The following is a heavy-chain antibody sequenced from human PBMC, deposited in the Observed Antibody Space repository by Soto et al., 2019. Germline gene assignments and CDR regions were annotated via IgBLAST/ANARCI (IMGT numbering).Heavy chain of an antibody. Sequence: GGSLRLSCAVSGFSFRTYGFHWVRQPPGKGLQWVAVISPKGHSDSVEGRFTISRDNPKDTLYLQMNNLRVEDTAVYYCARDDAFANENAFDLWGQGTKVTVS. CDR3: ARDDAFANENAFDL. CDR1: GFSFRTYG. V-gene: IGHV3-33*01. D-gene: IGHD1-1*01. J-gene: IGHJ3*01. CDR2: ISPK.